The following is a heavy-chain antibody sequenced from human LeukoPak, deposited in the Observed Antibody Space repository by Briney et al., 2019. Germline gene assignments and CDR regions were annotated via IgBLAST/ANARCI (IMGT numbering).Heavy chain of an antibody. CDR3: ARGFTMIVVATDAFDI. J-gene: IGHJ3*02. CDR1: GFTFSSYW. Sequence: GGSLRLSCAASGFTFSSYWMSWVRQAPGKGLEWVANIKQDGSEKYYVDSVKGRFTISRDNAKNSLYLQMNSLRAEDTAVYYCARGFTMIVVATDAFDIWGQGTMVTVSS. CDR2: IKQDGSEK. D-gene: IGHD3-22*01. V-gene: IGHV3-7*01.